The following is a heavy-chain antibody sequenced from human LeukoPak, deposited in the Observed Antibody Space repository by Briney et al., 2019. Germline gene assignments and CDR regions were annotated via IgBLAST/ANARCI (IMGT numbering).Heavy chain of an antibody. J-gene: IGHJ4*02. V-gene: IGHV1-24*01. D-gene: IGHD3-16*02. CDR1: GYTLTELS. CDR2: FDPEDGET. Sequence: ASVKVSCKVSGYTLTELSMHWVRQSPGKGLEWMGGFDPEDGETIYAQKFQGRVTMTEDTSTDTAYMELSSLRSEDTAVYYCATGPVWGSYRRPPGSFDYWGQGTLVTVSS. CDR3: ATGPVWGSYRRPPGSFDY.